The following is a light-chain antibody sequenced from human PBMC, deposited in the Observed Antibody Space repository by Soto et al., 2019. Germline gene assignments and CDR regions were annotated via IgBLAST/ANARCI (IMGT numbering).Light chain of an antibody. CDR3: QQYNTYPRT. CDR2: KAS. Sequence: DIQMTQSPSTLSASVGDRVTITCRASQTISSWLDWYQQKPGKAPKLLIYKASSLESGVPSRFSGSGSGTEFTLSISSLQPDEFATYHCQQYNTYPRTFGQGTKVEIK. CDR1: QTISSW. J-gene: IGKJ1*01. V-gene: IGKV1-5*03.